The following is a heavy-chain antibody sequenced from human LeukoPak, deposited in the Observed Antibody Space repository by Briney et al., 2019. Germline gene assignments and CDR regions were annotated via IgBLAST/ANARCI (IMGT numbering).Heavy chain of an antibody. D-gene: IGHD6-13*01. V-gene: IGHV4-34*01. J-gene: IGHJ4*02. CDR2: INHSGST. Sequence: SETLSLTCAVYGGSFSGYYWSWIRQPPGKGLEWIGEINHSGSTNYNPSLKSRVTISVDTSKNQFSLKLSSVTAADTAVYCCAREYSSSWYALDYWGQGTLVTVSS. CDR1: GGSFSGYY. CDR3: AREYSSSWYALDY.